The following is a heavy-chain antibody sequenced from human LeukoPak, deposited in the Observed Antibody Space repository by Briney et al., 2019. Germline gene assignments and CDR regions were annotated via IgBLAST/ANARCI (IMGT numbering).Heavy chain of an antibody. CDR1: GYTFTSYY. J-gene: IGHJ4*02. CDR2: ITPFNGNT. V-gene: IGHV1-45*02. Sequence: SVNVSCKASGYTFTSYYMHWVRQAPGQALEWMGWITPFNGNTNYAQNFQDRVTITRDRFMTTAYMELSSLRSEDTAMYYCASPLGELLLPLAYWGQGALVTVSS. CDR3: ASPLGELLLPLAY. D-gene: IGHD3-10*01.